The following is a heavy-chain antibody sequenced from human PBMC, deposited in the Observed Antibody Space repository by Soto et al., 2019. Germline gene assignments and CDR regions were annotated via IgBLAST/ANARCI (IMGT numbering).Heavy chain of an antibody. CDR3: ARNGTLSGYSYGMEV. CDR1: GGTFSDST. CDR2: IIPIFYTA. Sequence: QVQLVQSGAELRKPGSSVKVSCKASGGTFSDSTINCVRQAPGQRLVWMGGIIPIFYTANYAEKLQGRVTITAGESPSTSFMDVRSLRSEDTAVYYCARNGTLSGYSYGMEVWGQGTMVT. J-gene: IGHJ6*02. D-gene: IGHD1-1*01. V-gene: IGHV1-69*01.